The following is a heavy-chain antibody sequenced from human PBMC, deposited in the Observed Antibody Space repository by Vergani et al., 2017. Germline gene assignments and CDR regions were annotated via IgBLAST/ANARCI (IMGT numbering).Heavy chain of an antibody. V-gene: IGHV4-38-2*02. D-gene: IGHD3-10*01. CDR2: IYHSGST. Sequence: QLQLQESGPGLVKPSETLSLTCTVSGYSISSGYYWGWIRQPPGKGLEWIGSIYHSGSTYYNPSLKSRVTISVDTSKNQSSLKLSSVTAADTAVYYCAKDPKALLWFGEIEDAFDIGGQGTMVTVSS. CDR1: GYSISSGYY. J-gene: IGHJ3*02. CDR3: AKDPKALLWFGEIEDAFDI.